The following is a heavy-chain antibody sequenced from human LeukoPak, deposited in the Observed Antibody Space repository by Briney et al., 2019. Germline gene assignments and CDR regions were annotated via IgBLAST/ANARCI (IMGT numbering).Heavy chain of an antibody. CDR1: GGTFSSYT. D-gene: IGHD3-22*01. CDR2: ITPILGIA. Sequence: ASVKVSCKASGGTFSSYTISWVRQAPGQGLEWMGRITPILGIANYAQKFQGRVTITADKSTSTAYMELSSLRSEDTAVYYCARGSLNDSSGYYLNWFDPWGQGTLVTVSS. CDR3: ARGSLNDSSGYYLNWFDP. J-gene: IGHJ5*02. V-gene: IGHV1-69*02.